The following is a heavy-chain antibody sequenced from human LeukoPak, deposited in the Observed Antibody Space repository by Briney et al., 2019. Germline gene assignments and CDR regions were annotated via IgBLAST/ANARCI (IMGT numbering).Heavy chain of an antibody. Sequence: PGKSLRLSCAASGFTFNNYGMHWVRQAPGKGLEWVSVIYSGGSTYYADSVKGRFTISRDNSKNTLYLQMNSLRAEDTAVYYCARGLYSYGEFDYWGQGTLVTVSS. J-gene: IGHJ4*02. CDR1: GFTFNNYG. D-gene: IGHD5-18*01. CDR2: IYSGGST. V-gene: IGHV3-53*01. CDR3: ARGLYSYGEFDY.